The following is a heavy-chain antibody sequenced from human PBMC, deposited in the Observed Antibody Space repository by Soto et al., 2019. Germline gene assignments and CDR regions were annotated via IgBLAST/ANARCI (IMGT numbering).Heavy chain of an antibody. D-gene: IGHD3-16*01. CDR1: GYIIRNYW. Sequence: GESLKISCKASGYIIRNYWIGWVRQMPGQGLEWMGIIFPDDSDTRYSPSFQGHVTISVDKSISTAYVQWSSLKASDSAIYYCFRGGVTSRTFDYWGQGTLVTVSS. CDR3: FRGGVTSRTFDY. V-gene: IGHV5-51*01. CDR2: IFPDDSDT. J-gene: IGHJ4*02.